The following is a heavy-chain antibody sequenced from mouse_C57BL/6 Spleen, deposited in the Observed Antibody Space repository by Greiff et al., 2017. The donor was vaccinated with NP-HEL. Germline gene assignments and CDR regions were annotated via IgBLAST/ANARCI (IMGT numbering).Heavy chain of an antibody. CDR2: IYPGDGDT. J-gene: IGHJ3*01. CDR1: GYAFSSSW. CDR3: ARRGGYDEGWFAY. D-gene: IGHD2-2*01. Sequence: VQLQQSGPELVKPGASVKISCKASGYAFSSSWMNWVKQRPGKGLEWIGRIYPGDGDTNYNGKFKGKATLTADKSSSTAYMQLSSLTSEDSAVYFWARRGGYDEGWFAYWGQRTLVTVSA. V-gene: IGHV1-82*01.